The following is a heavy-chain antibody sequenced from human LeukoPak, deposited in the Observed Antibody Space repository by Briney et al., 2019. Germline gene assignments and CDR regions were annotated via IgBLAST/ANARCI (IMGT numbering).Heavy chain of an antibody. CDR2: IKEDGSEK. CDR1: GFTFSSYW. Sequence: GGSLRLSCAASGFTFSSYWMSWVRQAPGKGLEWVANIKEDGSEKYYVDSVKGRFTISRDNAKNSLYLQMNSLRAEDTAMYHCARDQGGRRHWLTARARSYYFDYWGQGTLVTVSS. CDR3: ARDQGGRRHWLTARARSYYFDY. J-gene: IGHJ4*02. V-gene: IGHV3-7*03. D-gene: IGHD3-9*01.